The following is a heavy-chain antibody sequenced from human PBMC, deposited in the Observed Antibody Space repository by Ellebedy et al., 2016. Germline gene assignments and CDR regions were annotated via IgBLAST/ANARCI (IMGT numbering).Heavy chain of an antibody. CDR2: MNPNSGNT. J-gene: IGHJ5*02. V-gene: IGHV1-8*01. D-gene: IGHD2-2*01. CDR3: ARGGVVVPAGIAASDYNWFNP. Sequence: ASVKVSCXASGYTFTSYDINWVRQATGQGLEWMGWMNPNSGNTGYAQKFQGRVTMTRNTSTRTAYMELSSLRSGDTAVYYCARGGVVVPAGIAASDYNWFNPWGQGTLVTVSS. CDR1: GYTFTSYD.